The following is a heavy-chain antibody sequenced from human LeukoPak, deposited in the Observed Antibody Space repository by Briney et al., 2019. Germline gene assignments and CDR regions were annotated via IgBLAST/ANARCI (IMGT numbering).Heavy chain of an antibody. J-gene: IGHJ5*02. CDR3: ARGVRYCSGGSCSA. Sequence: GGSLRHSCAASGFTVSSNYMSWVRQAPGKGLEWVSVIYSGGSTYYADSVKGRFTISRHNSKSTLYLQMNSLRAEDTAVYYCARGVRYCSGGSCSAWGQGTLVTVSS. V-gene: IGHV3-53*04. D-gene: IGHD2-15*01. CDR1: GFTVSSNY. CDR2: IYSGGST.